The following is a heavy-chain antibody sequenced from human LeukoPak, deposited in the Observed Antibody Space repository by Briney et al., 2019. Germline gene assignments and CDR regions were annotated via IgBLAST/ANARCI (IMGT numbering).Heavy chain of an antibody. CDR2: IFYSGGT. Sequence: SETLSLTCTVSGGSINTPNYYWGWIRQTPGKGLEWIGNIFYSGGTYYSPSLTSRVTISVDTSRNQFSLKLSSVTAADTAVYYCARHSGYYYTRDAFDIWGQGTMVTVSS. CDR1: GGSINTPNYY. CDR3: ARHSGYYYTRDAFDI. J-gene: IGHJ3*02. D-gene: IGHD3-22*01. V-gene: IGHV4-39*01.